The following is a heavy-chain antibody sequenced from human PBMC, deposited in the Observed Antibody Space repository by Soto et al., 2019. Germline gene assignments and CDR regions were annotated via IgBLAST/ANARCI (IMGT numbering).Heavy chain of an antibody. V-gene: IGHV1-69*06. CDR1: GGTFSSYA. D-gene: IGHD2-15*01. J-gene: IGHJ5*02. CDR2: IIPIFGTA. CDR3: ARSGGSTSNWLDP. Sequence: SVKVPGKDSGGTFSSYAISWVRQAPGQGLEWMGGIIPIFGTANYAQKFQGRVTITADKSTSTAYMELSSLRSEDTAVYYCARSGGSTSNWLDPWGQGTLVTVSS.